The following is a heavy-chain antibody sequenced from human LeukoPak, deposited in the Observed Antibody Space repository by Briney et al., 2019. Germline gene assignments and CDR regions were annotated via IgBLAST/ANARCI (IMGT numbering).Heavy chain of an antibody. CDR2: INSDGTST. Sequence: GGSLRLSCAASGFTFSSYWMQWVRQAPGKGLEWVSRINSDGTSTSYADSVKGRFTISRENAKNTLYLQMNSLRAEETAVYYCARDSRVSGTIDYWGQGTLVTVSS. D-gene: IGHD1-1*01. V-gene: IGHV3-74*01. CDR1: GFTFSSYW. J-gene: IGHJ4*02. CDR3: ARDSRVSGTIDY.